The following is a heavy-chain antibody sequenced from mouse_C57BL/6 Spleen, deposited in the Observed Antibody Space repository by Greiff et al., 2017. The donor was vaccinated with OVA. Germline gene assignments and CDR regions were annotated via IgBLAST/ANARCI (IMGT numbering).Heavy chain of an antibody. CDR3: ARGLLTGNFDY. Sequence: DVQLVESGGGLVKPGGSLKLSCAASGFTFSSYAMSWVRQTPEKRLEWVATISDGGSYTYYPDNVKGRFTISRDNAKNNLYLQMSHLKSEDTAMYYCARGLLTGNFDYWGQGTTLTVSS. D-gene: IGHD4-1*01. V-gene: IGHV5-4*01. J-gene: IGHJ2*01. CDR2: ISDGGSYT. CDR1: GFTFSSYA.